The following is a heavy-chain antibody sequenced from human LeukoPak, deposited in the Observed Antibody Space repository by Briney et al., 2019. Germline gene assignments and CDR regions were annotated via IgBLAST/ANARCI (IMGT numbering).Heavy chain of an antibody. V-gene: IGHV3-48*03. CDR3: ARGPYRINWYVDY. CDR2: ISRTGNSI. J-gene: IGHJ4*02. CDR1: GFTLSSYE. D-gene: IGHD1-1*01. Sequence: QPGGSLRLSCAASGFTLSSYEMNWVRLAPGKGLEWISYISRTGNSIYYADSVKGRFTISRDSAKNSLYLQMNSLRAEDTAVYYCARGPYRINWYVDYWGQGTLVTVAS.